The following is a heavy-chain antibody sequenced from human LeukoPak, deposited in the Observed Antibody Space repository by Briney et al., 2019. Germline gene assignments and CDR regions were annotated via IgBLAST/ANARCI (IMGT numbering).Heavy chain of an antibody. CDR3: ARPYDSSGYEH. J-gene: IGHJ4*02. CDR1: GFTFSSYE. CDR2: ISSSGSTI. V-gene: IGHV3-48*03. Sequence: GGSLRLSCAASGFTFSSYEMNWVRQAPGKGLEWVSYISSSGSTIYYADSVKGRFTISRDNAKNSLYLQMNSLRAEDTAVYYCARPYDSSGYEHWGQGTLVTVSS. D-gene: IGHD3-22*01.